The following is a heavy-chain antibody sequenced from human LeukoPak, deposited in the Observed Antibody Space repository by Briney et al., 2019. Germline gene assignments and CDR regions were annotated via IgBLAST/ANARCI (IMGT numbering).Heavy chain of an antibody. Sequence: GASVKVSCKASGYTLTTYDINWVRQVTGQGLEWMGWMNPNSGNTGYAQQIQGRVTMTRNTSINTAYMVLSSLRSEDTAVYYCARGPSRDYGSGSSWFDPWGQGTLVTVSS. CDR2: MNPNSGNT. J-gene: IGHJ5*02. CDR3: ARGPSRDYGSGSSWFDP. D-gene: IGHD3-10*01. V-gene: IGHV1-8*01. CDR1: GYTLTTYD.